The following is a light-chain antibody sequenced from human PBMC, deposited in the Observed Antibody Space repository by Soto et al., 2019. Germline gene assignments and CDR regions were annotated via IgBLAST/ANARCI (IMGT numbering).Light chain of an antibody. Sequence: DIQMPQSPSTLSASVGDTVTITCRASQRMSGWLAWHPQNPGKAPKLLIYDASSLESGVPSRFSGSGSGTEFTLTISSLQPDDFATYYCQQYNSYSWTVGQGNKVDIK. CDR3: QQYNSYSWT. V-gene: IGKV1-5*01. CDR1: QRMSGW. CDR2: DAS. J-gene: IGKJ1*01.